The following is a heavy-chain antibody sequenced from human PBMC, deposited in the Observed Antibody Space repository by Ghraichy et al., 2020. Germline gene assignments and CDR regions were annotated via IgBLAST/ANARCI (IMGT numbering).Heavy chain of an antibody. CDR3: ARAWIQLWSLRKYFDY. D-gene: IGHD5-18*01. J-gene: IGHJ4*02. V-gene: IGHV4-34*01. CDR2: INHSGST. CDR1: GGSFSGYY. Sequence: SETLSLTCAVYGGSFSGYYWSWIRQPPGKGLEWIGEINHSGSTNYNPSLKSRVTISVDTSKNQFSLKLSSVTAADTAVYYCARAWIQLWSLRKYFDYWGQGTLVTVSS.